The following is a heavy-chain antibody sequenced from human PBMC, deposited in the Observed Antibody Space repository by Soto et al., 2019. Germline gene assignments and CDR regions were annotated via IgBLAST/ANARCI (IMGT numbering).Heavy chain of an antibody. J-gene: IGHJ4*02. CDR1: GVPFSSYA. CDR2: ISGSGGST. D-gene: IGHD2-15*01. V-gene: IGHV3-23*01. CDR3: AKAVCSGGSCYSHY. Sequence: GGSPRLSCAASGVPFSSYAMSWVRQAPGKGLEWVSAISGSGGSTYYADSVKGRFTISRDNSKNTLYLQMNSLRAEDTAVYYCAKAVCSGGSCYSHYWGQGTLVTVSS.